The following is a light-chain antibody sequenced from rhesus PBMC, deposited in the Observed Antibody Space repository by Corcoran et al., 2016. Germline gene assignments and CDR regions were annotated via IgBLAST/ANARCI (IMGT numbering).Light chain of an antibody. CDR2: DAS. CDR3: QQESNWPLT. CDR1: QSVSSN. Sequence: EIVMTQSPATLSLSPGERATLSCRVSQSVSSNLAWYQKTPGQAPRLLIYDASNRATGIPDRFSGSGSGTDFTLTISSPEPEDVGFYYCQQESNWPLTFCPGTKLDIK. V-gene: IGKV3-35*01. J-gene: IGKJ3*01.